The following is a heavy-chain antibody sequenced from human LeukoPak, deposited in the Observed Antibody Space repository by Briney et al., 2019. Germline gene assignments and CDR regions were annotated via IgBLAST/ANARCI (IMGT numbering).Heavy chain of an antibody. J-gene: IGHJ4*02. CDR1: GVSMSSNNW. CDR3: ARHEGFSQKD. CDR2: IHESGST. Sequence: SGPLSLTCAVSGVSMSSNNWRSWVRQPPRKGLEWIGEIHESGSTNYKPSLKSRVTISVDKSKDQFSLKLSSVTAADTAVYYCARHEGFSQKDWGQGTQVTVS. V-gene: IGHV4-4*02.